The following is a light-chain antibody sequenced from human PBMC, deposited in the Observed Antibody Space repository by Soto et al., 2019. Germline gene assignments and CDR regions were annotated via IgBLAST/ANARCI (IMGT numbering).Light chain of an antibody. J-gene: IGKJ4*01. CDR2: DAS. V-gene: IGKV1-5*01. CDR3: QQYYSYSLT. CDR1: QSINSW. Sequence: DIQMTQSPSTLSASVGDRVTITCRASQSINSWLAWYQQKPGKAPKLLIHDASSLESGVPSRFSGSGSGTEFTLTISSLQPDDFACYYCQQYYSYSLTFGGGTKVGLK.